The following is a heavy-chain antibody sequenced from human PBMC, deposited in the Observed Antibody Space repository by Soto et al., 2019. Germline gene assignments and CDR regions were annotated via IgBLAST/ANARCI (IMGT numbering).Heavy chain of an antibody. Sequence: QVQLHESGPGLVKPSQTLSLTCTVSGGSVSSGDSYWTWIRQAPGKGLEWVGHVYSSGTTYYNPFLKGRLTMTVDTSKNQFSLTLGSVTAADTAVYFCARGRLSGHATPPHDYWGQGTLVTVSS. CDR3: ARGRLSGHATPPHDY. V-gene: IGHV4-30-4*01. D-gene: IGHD2-21*02. CDR2: VYSSGTT. CDR1: GGSVSSGDSY. J-gene: IGHJ4*02.